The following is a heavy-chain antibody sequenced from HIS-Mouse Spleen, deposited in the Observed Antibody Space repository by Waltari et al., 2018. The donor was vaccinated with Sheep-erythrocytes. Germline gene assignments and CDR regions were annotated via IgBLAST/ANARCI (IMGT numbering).Heavy chain of an antibody. Sequence: EVQLVESGGGLVKPGGSLRLSCAAYGFTCSCYSMNCVRQAPGKGLEWVSYSSSHSTDIDDADSVKGRFSISRDNAKNLLYLQMNSLRAEATAVYYCAGDSTSDAFDIWGQGTMVTVSS. CDR3: AGDSTSDAFDI. J-gene: IGHJ3*02. CDR2: SSSHSTDI. D-gene: IGHD6-6*01. CDR1: GFTCSCYS. V-gene: IGHV3-21*01.